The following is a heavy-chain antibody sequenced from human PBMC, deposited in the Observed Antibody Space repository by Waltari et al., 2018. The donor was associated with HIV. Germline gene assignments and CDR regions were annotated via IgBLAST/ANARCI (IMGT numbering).Heavy chain of an antibody. CDR1: GGPFSSYA. CDR2: IIPIFGTA. D-gene: IGHD3-10*01. CDR3: ARARPGSRGVYPEGFDY. Sequence: QVQLVQSGAEVKKPGSSVKVSCKASGGPFSSYAIRWVRQAPGQGLEWRGGIIPIFGTANYAQKFQGRVTITADESTSTAYMELSSLRSEDTAVYYCARARPGSRGVYPEGFDYWGQGTLVTISS. V-gene: IGHV1-69*01. J-gene: IGHJ4*02.